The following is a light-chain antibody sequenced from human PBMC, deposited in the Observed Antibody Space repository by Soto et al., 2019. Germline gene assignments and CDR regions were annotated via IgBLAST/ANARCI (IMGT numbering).Light chain of an antibody. CDR2: DVS. Sequence: QSALTQPRSVSGSPGQSVTISCTGTSSDVGGYNFVSWYQQHPGKAPKLMIYDVSKRPSGVPDRFSGSKSGNTASLTISGLQAEEEADYYCCSYAGYYTWVFGGGTKLTDL. CDR3: CSYAGYYTWV. J-gene: IGLJ3*02. V-gene: IGLV2-11*01. CDR1: SSDVGGYNF.